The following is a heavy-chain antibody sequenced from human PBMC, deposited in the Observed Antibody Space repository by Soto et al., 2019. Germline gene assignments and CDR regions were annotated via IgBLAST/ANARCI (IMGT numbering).Heavy chain of an antibody. CDR2: INHSGST. CDR1: GGSFSGYY. D-gene: IGHD2-15*01. Sequence: QVQLQQWGAGLLKPSETLSLTCAVYGGSFSGYYWSGIRQPPGKGLAWSGEINHSGSTNYNPSLKSRVTISVDTSKNQFSLKLGSVTAADTAVYYCASRGLAAYYYYYMDVWGKGTTVTVSS. J-gene: IGHJ6*03. CDR3: ASRGLAAYYYYYMDV. V-gene: IGHV4-34*01.